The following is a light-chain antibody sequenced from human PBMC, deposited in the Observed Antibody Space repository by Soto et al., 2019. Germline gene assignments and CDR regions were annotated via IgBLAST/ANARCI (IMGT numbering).Light chain of an antibody. CDR1: SSNIGADYD. V-gene: IGLV1-40*01. Sequence: QSVLTQPPSVSGAPGQRVTISCSGTSSNIGADYDVHWYQQLPGTAPKLLIFDYSIRPSGVPDRFSASKSGTSASLAITGLQAEDEADYYCPSYDSSLSASVFGGGTKVTVL. J-gene: IGLJ3*02. CDR2: DYS. CDR3: PSYDSSLSASV.